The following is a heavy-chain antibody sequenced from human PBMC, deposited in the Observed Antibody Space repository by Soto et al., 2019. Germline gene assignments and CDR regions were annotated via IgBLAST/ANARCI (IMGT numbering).Heavy chain of an antibody. CDR3: ARSGLDIVVVVAVIYYYGMDV. Sequence: ASVKLYCKASGGTFSRYAISWVRMDPGQGLEWMGGIIPIFGTANYAQKFQGRVTITADESTSTAYMELSSLRSEDTAVYYCARSGLDIVVVVAVIYYYGMDVWGQGTTVTVSS. J-gene: IGHJ6*02. V-gene: IGHV1-69*13. CDR2: IIPIFGTA. CDR1: GGTFSRYA. D-gene: IGHD2-15*01.